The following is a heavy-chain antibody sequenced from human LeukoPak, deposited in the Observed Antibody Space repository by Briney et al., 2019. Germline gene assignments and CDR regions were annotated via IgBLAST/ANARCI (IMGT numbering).Heavy chain of an antibody. D-gene: IGHD4/OR15-4a*01. CDR1: GGSISSSSYY. Sequence: PSETLSLTCTVSGGSISSSSYYWSWIRQPPGKGLEWIGSVNYGGSTHYNPSLKSRVTISLDTSKSQFSLKLGSVIAADTAVYYCVDYSPSSGCFDPWGQGTLVTISS. CDR2: VNYGGST. V-gene: IGHV4-39*07. J-gene: IGHJ5*02. CDR3: VDYSPSSGCFDP.